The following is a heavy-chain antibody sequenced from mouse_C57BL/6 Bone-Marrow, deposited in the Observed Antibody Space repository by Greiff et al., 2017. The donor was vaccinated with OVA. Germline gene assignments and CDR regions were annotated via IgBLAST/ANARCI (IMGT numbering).Heavy chain of an antibody. Sequence: EVNVVESGGGLVKPGGSLKLSCAASGFTFSSYGMSWVRQTPDKRLEWVATISSGGSYTYYPDSVKGRFTISRDNAKNTLYLQMSSLKSEDTAMYYCARYYSNYYYAMDYWGQGTSVTVSS. CDR3: ARYYSNYYYAMDY. D-gene: IGHD2-5*01. V-gene: IGHV5-6*03. CDR1: GFTFSSYG. CDR2: ISSGGSYT. J-gene: IGHJ4*01.